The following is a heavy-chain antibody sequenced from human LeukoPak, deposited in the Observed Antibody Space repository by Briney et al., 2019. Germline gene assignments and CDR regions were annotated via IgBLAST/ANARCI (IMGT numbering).Heavy chain of an antibody. CDR2: ISSRGSTI. CDR1: GFTFSSYE. Sequence: GGSLRLSCAASGFTFSSYEMNWVRQAPGKGLEWVSYISSRGSTIYYAASVKGRFNISSDNAKNSLYLQMNSLRAEDTAVYYCARALSSSWFLVDYWGQGTLVTVSS. J-gene: IGHJ4*02. CDR3: ARALSSSWFLVDY. V-gene: IGHV3-48*03. D-gene: IGHD6-13*01.